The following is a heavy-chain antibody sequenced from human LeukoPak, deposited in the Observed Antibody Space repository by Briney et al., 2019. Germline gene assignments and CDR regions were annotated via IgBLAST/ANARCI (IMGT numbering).Heavy chain of an antibody. J-gene: IGHJ4*02. V-gene: IGHV1-24*01. Sequence: ASVKFSCNVSGDSLNLLSMHWVRQAPGKGLEWMGGFDPDVGETVSAQHFRDRVTMTEDTSTDTAYMHLTNLRPEDTAIYYCAAAHLNEFWWKFWGQGTLVTVSS. D-gene: IGHD3-3*01. CDR1: GDSLNLLS. CDR3: AAAHLNEFWWKF. CDR2: FDPDVGET.